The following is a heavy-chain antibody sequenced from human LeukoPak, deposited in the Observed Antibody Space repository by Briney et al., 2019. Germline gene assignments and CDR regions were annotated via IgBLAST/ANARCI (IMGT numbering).Heavy chain of an antibody. CDR2: IYSGGST. V-gene: IGHV3-53*01. Sequence: PGGSLRLSCAASGFTFSDYYMSWIRQAPGKGLEWVSVIYSGGSTYYADSVKGRFTISRDNSNNSLFVQMNSLRAEDTAVYFCAKSRSGSANWALQIFDNWGQGTLVTVSS. CDR1: GFTFSDYY. J-gene: IGHJ4*02. D-gene: IGHD1-1*01. CDR3: AKSRSGSANWALQIFDN.